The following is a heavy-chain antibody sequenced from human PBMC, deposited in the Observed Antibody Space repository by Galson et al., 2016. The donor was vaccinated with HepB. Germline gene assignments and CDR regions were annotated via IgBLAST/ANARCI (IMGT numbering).Heavy chain of an antibody. Sequence: SLRLSCAASGFSFSTYGMNWVRQAPGKGLEWVSVISGSGGSTYYADSVKGRFTISRDNSKNTLYLQMNSLRAEDTAVYYCARERPDIAVAAFDYWGQGTLVTVSS. CDR2: ISGSGGST. CDR3: ARERPDIAVAAFDY. CDR1: GFSFSTYG. D-gene: IGHD6-19*01. V-gene: IGHV3-23*01. J-gene: IGHJ4*02.